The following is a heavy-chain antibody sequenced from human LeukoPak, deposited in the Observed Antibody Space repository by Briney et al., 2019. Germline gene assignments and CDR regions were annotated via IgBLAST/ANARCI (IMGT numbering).Heavy chain of an antibody. V-gene: IGHV3-21*01. CDR3: ARDSRYCSGGSCYLDAFDI. CDR1: GFTFSSYS. Sequence: GGSLRLSCAASGFTFSSYSMNWVRQAPGKGLEWVSSISSSSSYIYYADSVKGRFTISRDNARNSLYLQMNSLRAEDTAVYYCARDSRYCSGGSCYLDAFDIWGQGTMVTVSS. D-gene: IGHD2-15*01. J-gene: IGHJ3*02. CDR2: ISSSSSYI.